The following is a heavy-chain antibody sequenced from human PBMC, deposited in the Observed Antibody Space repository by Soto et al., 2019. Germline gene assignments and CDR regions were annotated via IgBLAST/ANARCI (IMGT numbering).Heavy chain of an antibody. Sequence: QVQLVQSGAEVKKPGSSVKVSCKASGGTFSSHGITWVRQAPGQGLEWMGGIIPMFGTPKYAQRFQGRVSITADKSTTTAYMELGSLRSEDTAVYYCAIGSVVVMGAATGGLIYWGQGALVTVSS. D-gene: IGHD2-21*01. CDR3: AIGSVVVMGAATGGLIY. J-gene: IGHJ4*02. CDR1: GGTFSSHG. CDR2: IIPMFGTP. V-gene: IGHV1-69*06.